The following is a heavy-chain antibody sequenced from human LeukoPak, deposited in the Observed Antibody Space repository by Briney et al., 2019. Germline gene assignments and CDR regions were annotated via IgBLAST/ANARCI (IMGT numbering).Heavy chain of an antibody. V-gene: IGHV3-30*18. D-gene: IGHD3-10*01. Sequence: AGGSLRLSCAASGFTFSDHGIHWVRQAPGKGLEWVAVISYDGSNKFYADSVKGRFTISRDNSKNTLYLQVNSPRDEDTAMYYCAKDQDGSGIYDYWGQGTLVTVSS. CDR2: ISYDGSNK. CDR1: GFTFSDHG. CDR3: AKDQDGSGIYDY. J-gene: IGHJ4*02.